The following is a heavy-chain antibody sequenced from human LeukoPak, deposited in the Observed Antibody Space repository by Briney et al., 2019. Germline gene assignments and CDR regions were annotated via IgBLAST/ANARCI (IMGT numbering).Heavy chain of an antibody. CDR2: ISGSGGST. J-gene: IGHJ3*02. V-gene: IGHV3-23*01. Sequence: QTGGSLRLSCAASGFTFSSYAMSWVRQAPGKGLEWVSAISGSGGSTYYADSVKGRFTISRDNSKNTLYLQMNSLKTEDTAVYYCTTEYYYDSSGDYAFDIWGQGTMVTVSS. CDR1: GFTFSSYA. CDR3: TTEYYYDSSGDYAFDI. D-gene: IGHD3-22*01.